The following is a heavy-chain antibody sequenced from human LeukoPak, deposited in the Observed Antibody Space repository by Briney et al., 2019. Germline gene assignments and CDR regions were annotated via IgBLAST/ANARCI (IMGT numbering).Heavy chain of an antibody. V-gene: IGHV1-24*01. CDR2: FDPEDGET. D-gene: IGHD2-21*02. J-gene: IGHJ4*02. Sequence: ASVKVSFKVSGYTLTELSMHWVRRAPGKGLEWMGGFDPEDGETNYAQKFQGRVTMTEDTSQDTAYMELSSLRSEDTDVYYCATGRKGGDCSFDYWGQGTLVTVSS. CDR1: GYTLTELS. CDR3: ATGRKGGDCSFDY.